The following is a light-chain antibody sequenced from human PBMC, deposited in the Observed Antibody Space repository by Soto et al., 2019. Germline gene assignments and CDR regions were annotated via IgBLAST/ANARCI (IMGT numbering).Light chain of an antibody. V-gene: IGKV1-6*01. Sequence: AIHMTQSPSSLSASVGDRVTITCRASQGIRHDLAWYQQKPGKAPNLLIYHASTLQSGVPSRFSGSGSGTDFTLTISSLQPDDFGTYYCLQYNYYPLTFGRGTKVEIK. CDR3: LQYNYYPLT. CDR2: HAS. J-gene: IGKJ4*01. CDR1: QGIRHD.